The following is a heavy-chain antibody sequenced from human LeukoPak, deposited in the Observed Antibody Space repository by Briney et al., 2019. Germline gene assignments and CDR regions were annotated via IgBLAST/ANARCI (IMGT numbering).Heavy chain of an antibody. V-gene: IGHV3-7*04. Sequence: GESLRLSCAASGXPFSSYWMSWVRQAPGKGLEWVANINQDGSQKSYVDSVRGRFTISRDNAENSLYLQMNSLTAEDTAVYYCARLYCSGGSCYANLDYWGQGTLVAVSS. J-gene: IGHJ4*02. D-gene: IGHD2-15*01. CDR3: ARLYCSGGSCYANLDY. CDR2: INQDGSQK. CDR1: GXPFSSYW.